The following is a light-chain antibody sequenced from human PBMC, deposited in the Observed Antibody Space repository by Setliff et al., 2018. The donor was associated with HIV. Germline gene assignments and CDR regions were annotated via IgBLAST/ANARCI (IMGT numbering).Light chain of an antibody. J-gene: IGLJ1*01. CDR3: CSYTSSLTYV. V-gene: IGLV2-14*03. CDR2: DVS. Sequence: QSALTQPASVSGSPGQSITISCSGTSSDVGSYNFVSWYQQPPGKAPQLIIYDVSQRPSGVSSRFSGSKSGNTASLTISGLQAEDQADYYCCSYTSSLTYVFGTGTKVTVL. CDR1: SSDVGSYNF.